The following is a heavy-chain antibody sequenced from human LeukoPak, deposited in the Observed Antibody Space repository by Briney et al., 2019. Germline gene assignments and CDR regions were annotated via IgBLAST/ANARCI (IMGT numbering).Heavy chain of an antibody. CDR3: ARVRGPSYCGGDCYLIDY. CDR2: IYHSGST. D-gene: IGHD2-21*02. Sequence: SGTLPLTCAVSGGSISSSNWWSWVRPPPGKGLEWIGEIYHSGSTNYNPSLKSRVTISVDKSKNQFSLKLSSVTAADTAVYYCARVRGPSYCGGDCYLIDYWGQGTLVTVSS. CDR1: GGSISSSNW. J-gene: IGHJ4*02. V-gene: IGHV4-4*02.